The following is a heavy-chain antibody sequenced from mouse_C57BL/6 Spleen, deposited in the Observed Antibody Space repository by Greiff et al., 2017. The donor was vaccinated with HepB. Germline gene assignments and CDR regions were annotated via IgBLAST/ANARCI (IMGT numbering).Heavy chain of an antibody. J-gene: IGHJ3*01. CDR2: IDPEDGET. Sequence: EVQLQQSGAELVKPGASVKLSCTASGFNIKDYYMHWVKQRTGQGLEWIGRIDPEDGETKSAPKFQGKATITADTSSNTAYLQLSSLTSEDTAVYYCARDYGSSYRAWFAYWGQGTLVTVSA. CDR1: GFNIKDYY. CDR3: ARDYGSSYRAWFAY. V-gene: IGHV14-2*01. D-gene: IGHD1-1*01.